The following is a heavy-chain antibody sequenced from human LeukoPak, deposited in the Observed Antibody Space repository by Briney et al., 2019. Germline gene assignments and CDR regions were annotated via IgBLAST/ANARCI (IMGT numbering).Heavy chain of an antibody. D-gene: IGHD3-10*01. J-gene: IGHJ4*02. V-gene: IGHV3-23*01. Sequence: GGSLRLSCAASGFTFNSYAMSWVRQPPGKGLEWVSAISGGGGSTHFADSGRGWFTISRDNSKNTLSLQMNSLRAEDTAVYYCAKRLAYTSGGSDYFDYWGQGTLVTVSS. CDR3: AKRLAYTSGGSDYFDY. CDR1: GFTFNSYA. CDR2: ISGGGGST.